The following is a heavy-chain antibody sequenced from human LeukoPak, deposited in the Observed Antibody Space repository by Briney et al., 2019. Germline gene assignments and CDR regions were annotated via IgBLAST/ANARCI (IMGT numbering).Heavy chain of an antibody. CDR3: AELGITMIGGV. V-gene: IGHV3-30*02. CDR2: TRYDGSQN. CDR1: AFTFSTYG. Sequence: GGSLRLSCAASAFTFSTYGMHWVRQAPGKVLEWVSFTRYDGSQNYYADSVKGRFTISRDNAKNSLYLQMNSLRAEDTAVYYCAELGITMIGGVWGKGTTVTISS. J-gene: IGHJ6*04. D-gene: IGHD3-10*02.